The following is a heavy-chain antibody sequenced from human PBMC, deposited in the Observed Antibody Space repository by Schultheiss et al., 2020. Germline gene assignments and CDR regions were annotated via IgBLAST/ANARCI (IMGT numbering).Heavy chain of an antibody. J-gene: IGHJ4*02. V-gene: IGHV3-30*04. CDR2: ISYGGTNK. Sequence: GESLKISCAASGFSFDTNSVHWVRQAPGKGLEWVALISYGGTNKYYADSVKGRFTISRDTSKNTVYLQMDSLRTEDTGTYYCAREGRHLWSNQGPFEYWGQGALVTVSS. CDR1: GFSFDTNS. CDR3: AREGRHLWSNQGPFEY. D-gene: IGHD2-8*01.